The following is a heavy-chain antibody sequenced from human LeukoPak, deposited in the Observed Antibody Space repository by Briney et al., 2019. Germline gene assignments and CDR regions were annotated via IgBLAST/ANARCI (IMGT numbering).Heavy chain of an antibody. CDR1: GFTFDDYW. CDR3: ARGGTSGYSSTRHFWGGNYYFDY. CDR2: INQDGSEK. J-gene: IGHJ4*02. V-gene: IGHV3-7*01. D-gene: IGHD2-2*01. Sequence: PGGSLRLSCGASGFTFDDYWMSWVRQAPGQGLEWVANINQDGSEKYYLDSAKGRFTISRDNARYSLYLQVNSLRAEDTAVYYCARGGTSGYSSTRHFWGGNYYFDYWGQGSLVTVSS.